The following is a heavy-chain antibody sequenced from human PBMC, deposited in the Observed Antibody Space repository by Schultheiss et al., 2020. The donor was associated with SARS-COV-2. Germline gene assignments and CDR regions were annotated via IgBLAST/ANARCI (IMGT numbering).Heavy chain of an antibody. CDR3: ARRGCSGGSCYYSDWFDP. V-gene: IGHV4-59*04. CDR2: IYYSGST. CDR1: SGSFSGYY. Sequence: SETLSLTCTVSSGSFSGYYWSWLRQPPGKGLEWMGSIYYSGSTYYNPSLKSRVTLSVDTSKNQFSLTLSPVTAADTAVYYWARRGCSGGSCYYSDWFDPWGQGTLVTVSS. J-gene: IGHJ5*02. D-gene: IGHD2-15*01.